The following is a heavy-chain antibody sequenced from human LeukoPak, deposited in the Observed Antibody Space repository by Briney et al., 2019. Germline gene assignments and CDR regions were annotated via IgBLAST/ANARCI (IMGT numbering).Heavy chain of an antibody. CDR3: ARIPYRYFDSYYFDY. D-gene: IGHD3-9*01. Sequence: SETLSLTCAVYGGSFSGYYWSWIRQPPGKGLEWIGYIYYSGSTNYNPSLKSRVTISVDTSKNQFSLKLSSVTAADTAVYYCARIPYRYFDSYYFDYWGQGTLVTVSS. CDR1: GGSFSGYY. J-gene: IGHJ4*02. V-gene: IGHV4-59*01. CDR2: IYYSGST.